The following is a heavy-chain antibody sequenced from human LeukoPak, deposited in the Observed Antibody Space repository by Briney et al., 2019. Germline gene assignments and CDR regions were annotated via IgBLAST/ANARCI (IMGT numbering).Heavy chain of an antibody. Sequence: ASVKVSCKASGYTFVNYGISWVRLAPGQGLEWMGWFSAYNGKTIYSQKLQGGVTMTTDTSTSTAYTELRSLRSDDTAVYYCARRRRPAEYYGDYGWYFDLWGRGTLVTVSS. CDR3: ARRRRPAEYYGDYGWYFDL. V-gene: IGHV1-18*01. CDR2: FSAYNGKT. CDR1: GYTFVNYG. J-gene: IGHJ2*01. D-gene: IGHD4-17*01.